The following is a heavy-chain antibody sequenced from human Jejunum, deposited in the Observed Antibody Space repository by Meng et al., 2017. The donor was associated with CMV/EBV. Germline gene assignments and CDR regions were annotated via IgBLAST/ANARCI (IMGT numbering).Heavy chain of an antibody. CDR1: GGTIGSGDYY. V-gene: IGHV4-30-4*08. Sequence: VLLEAVGQGLVTPSQTFLPPCFVPGGTIGSGDYYWSWIRQPPGKGLEWIGYIHDTGSTSHNPSLKSRVDISLGTSKNQFSLTLNSVTAEDTAVYFCARGSIFVSFDSWGQGTLVTVSS. D-gene: IGHD3-3*01. J-gene: IGHJ4*02. CDR2: IHDTGST. CDR3: ARGSIFVSFDS.